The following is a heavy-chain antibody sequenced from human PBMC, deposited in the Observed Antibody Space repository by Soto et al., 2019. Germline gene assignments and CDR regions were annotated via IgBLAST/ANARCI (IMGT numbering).Heavy chain of an antibody. CDR1: GGSISSGDYY. CDR2: IYYSGST. CDR3: ANGRLLWFGEFNYYYYGMDV. Sequence: LSLTCTVSGGSISSGDYYWSWIRQPPGKGLEWIGYIYYSGSTYYNPSLKSRVTISVDTSKNQFSLKLSSVTAADTAVYYCANGRLLWFGEFNYYYYGMDVWGQGTTVTVSS. V-gene: IGHV4-30-4*01. J-gene: IGHJ6*02. D-gene: IGHD3-10*01.